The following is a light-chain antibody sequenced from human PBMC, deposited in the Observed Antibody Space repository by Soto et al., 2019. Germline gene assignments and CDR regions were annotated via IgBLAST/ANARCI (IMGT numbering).Light chain of an antibody. J-gene: IGKJ4*01. CDR2: GSS. CDR1: QSVPSNS. V-gene: IGKV3-20*01. Sequence: EIVLTQSPGTLSLSPGERATLSCRASQSVPSNSFAWYQQKPGQAPWLLISGSSSSATGIPERFSGSGSGTYFPLTSSLVEPEDFAVYYCQHYGYAPRTFGGGTKVQI. CDR3: QHYGYAPRT.